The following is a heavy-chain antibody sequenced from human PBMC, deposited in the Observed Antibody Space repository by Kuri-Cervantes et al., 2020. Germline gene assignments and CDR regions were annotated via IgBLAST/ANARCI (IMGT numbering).Heavy chain of an antibody. J-gene: IGHJ4*02. CDR2: IKEDGSEK. CDR3: AKVSYGGSHGSGSH. V-gene: IGHV3-7*01. D-gene: IGHD3-10*01. CDR1: GFTFSDYY. Sequence: LSLTCAASGFTFSDYYMSWIRQAPGKGLEWVANIKEDGSEKNYVDSVKGRFIISRDNAKNSLYLQMNSLRVEDTAVYYCAKVSYGGSHGSGSHWGQGTLVTVSS.